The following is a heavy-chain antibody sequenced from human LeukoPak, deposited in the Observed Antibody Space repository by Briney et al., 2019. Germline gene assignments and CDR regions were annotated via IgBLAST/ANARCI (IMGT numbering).Heavy chain of an antibody. J-gene: IGHJ6*02. V-gene: IGHV3-23*01. D-gene: IGHD3/OR15-3a*01. CDR2: ISGNSLGI. Sequence: GGSLRLSCLASGFTFDNYAMSWVRQAPGKGLEWVSSISGNSLGIYYADSVKGRFAISRDNSKNTLYLQMNSLRAEDTAVYYCARDRGSAWTDYYYGMDVWGQGTTVTVSS. CDR3: ARDRGSAWTDYYYGMDV. CDR1: GFTFDNYA.